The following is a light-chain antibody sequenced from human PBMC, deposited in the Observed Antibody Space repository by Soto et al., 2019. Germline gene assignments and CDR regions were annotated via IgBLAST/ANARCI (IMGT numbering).Light chain of an antibody. CDR3: QQRGDWPPIT. CDR2: GAS. CDR1: QSVTSDY. Sequence: EIVLTQSPGTLSVSPGERATLSFMAVQSVTSDYLAWYQQKPGQAPRLLIYGASRRATGIPDRFSGSGSGTDFTLTISSLEPEDFAVYYCQQRGDWPPITFGQGTRLEI. V-gene: IGKV3D-20*02. J-gene: IGKJ5*01.